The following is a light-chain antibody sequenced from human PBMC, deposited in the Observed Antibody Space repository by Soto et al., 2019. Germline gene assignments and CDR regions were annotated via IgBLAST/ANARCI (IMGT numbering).Light chain of an antibody. CDR1: SSDVGDYNY. CDR3: CSYAGRYTFFV. Sequence: QSVLTQPRSVSGSPGQSVTISCTGTSSDVGDYNYVSWYQQHPGKAPKLMIYDVSKRPSGVPDRFSGSKSGDTASLTISGLQAEDEADYYCCSYAGRYTFFVFGTGTKVTVL. V-gene: IGLV2-11*01. J-gene: IGLJ1*01. CDR2: DVS.